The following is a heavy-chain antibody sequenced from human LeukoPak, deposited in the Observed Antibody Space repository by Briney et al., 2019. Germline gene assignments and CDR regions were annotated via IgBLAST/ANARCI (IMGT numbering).Heavy chain of an antibody. CDR1: GFTFSSYA. Sequence: GSLRLSCAASGFTFSSYAMSWVRQAPGKGLEWVSAISGSGGSTYYADSVKGRFTISRDNSKNTLYLQMNSLRAEDTAVYYCAKATRGVYSYGYDHWGQGTLVTVSS. CDR3: AKATRGVYSYGYDH. CDR2: ISGSGGST. D-gene: IGHD5-18*01. V-gene: IGHV3-23*01. J-gene: IGHJ5*02.